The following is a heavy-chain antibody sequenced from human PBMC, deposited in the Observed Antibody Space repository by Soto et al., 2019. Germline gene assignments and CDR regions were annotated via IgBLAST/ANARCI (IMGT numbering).Heavy chain of an antibody. D-gene: IGHD4-17*01. CDR3: ARTTAVPNTLRSRYFFDY. CDR1: GGSITSYY. V-gene: IGHV4-59*01. Sequence: PSETLSLTCTVPGGSITSYYWSWIRQPPGKGLEWIGYIYYSGSTNYNPSLKSRVTISVDLSKNQFSRRLSSVTTADTALYYCARTTAVPNTLRSRYFFDYWGQGTLVTVSS. J-gene: IGHJ4*02. CDR2: IYYSGST.